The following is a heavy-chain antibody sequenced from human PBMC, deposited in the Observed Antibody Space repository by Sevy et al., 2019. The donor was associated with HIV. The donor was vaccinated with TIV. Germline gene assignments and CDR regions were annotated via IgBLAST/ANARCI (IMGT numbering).Heavy chain of an antibody. CDR1: GFTFRTHA. Sequence: GGSLRLSCTASGFTFRTHAMHWVRQAPGKVLQWVALISYDESAKYYADSVKGRFTISRDISKNTLYLQMNSLRAEDTAVYYCAREAGYSPGWVPGNYWGQGTLVTVSS. D-gene: IGHD5-12*01. V-gene: IGHV3-30-3*01. J-gene: IGHJ4*02. CDR3: AREAGYSPGWVPGNY. CDR2: ISYDESAK.